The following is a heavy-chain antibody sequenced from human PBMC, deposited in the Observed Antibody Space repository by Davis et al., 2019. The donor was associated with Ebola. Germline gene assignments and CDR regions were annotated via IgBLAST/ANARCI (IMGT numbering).Heavy chain of an antibody. CDR2: IYYSGST. D-gene: IGHD3-22*01. CDR3: ARHPVVIGGGMGAFDI. J-gene: IGHJ3*02. Sequence: MPSEPLSLTCTVSGGSISSYYWSWIRQPPGKGLGWFGYIYYSGSTNYNPSLKSRVTISVDTSKNQFSLKLGSVTAADTAVYYCARHPVVIGGGMGAFDIWGQGTMVTVYS. CDR1: GGSISSYY. V-gene: IGHV4-59*08.